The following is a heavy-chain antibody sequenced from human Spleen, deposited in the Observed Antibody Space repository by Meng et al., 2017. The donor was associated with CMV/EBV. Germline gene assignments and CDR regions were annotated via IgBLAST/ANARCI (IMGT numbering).Heavy chain of an antibody. J-gene: IGHJ4*02. CDR3: AKVQGGCTSTSCYGYFDY. CDR1: GFTFSSYG. Sequence: GGSLRLSCAASGFTFSSYGMHWVRQSPGKGLEWVAFIRYDGSNKYYADSVKGRFTISRDNSKNTPYLQMNSLRAEDTAVYYCAKVQGGCTSTSCYGYFDYWGQGTLVTVSS. V-gene: IGHV3-30*02. D-gene: IGHD2-2*01. CDR2: IRYDGSNK.